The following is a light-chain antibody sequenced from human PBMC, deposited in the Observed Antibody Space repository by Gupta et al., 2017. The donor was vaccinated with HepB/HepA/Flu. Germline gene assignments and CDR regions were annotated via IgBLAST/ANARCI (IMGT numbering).Light chain of an antibody. CDR1: QSVSSN. CDR2: GAS. V-gene: IGKV3-15*01. CDR3: QQYKNWPT. Sequence: EIVLTPSPATLSVSPGERATLSCRASQSVSSNLAWYQQKPGQAPRLLIYGASTRATGIPARFSGSGSGTEFTLTISSLQSEDFAVYYCQQYKNWPTFGQGTKVEIK. J-gene: IGKJ1*01.